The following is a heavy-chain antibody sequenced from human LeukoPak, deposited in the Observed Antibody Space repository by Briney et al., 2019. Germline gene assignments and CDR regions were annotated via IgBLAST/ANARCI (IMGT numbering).Heavy chain of an antibody. D-gene: IGHD4-11*01. CDR3: ARGTDYSSPDYYYYMDV. CDR1: GGTFSSYA. V-gene: IGHV1-8*03. J-gene: IGHJ6*03. CDR2: MNPNSGNT. Sequence: GASVKVSCKASGGTFSSYAISWVRQATGQGLEWMGWMNPNSGNTGYAQKFQGRVTITRNTSISTAYMELSSLRSEDTAVYYCARGTDYSSPDYYYYMDVWGKGTTVTVSS.